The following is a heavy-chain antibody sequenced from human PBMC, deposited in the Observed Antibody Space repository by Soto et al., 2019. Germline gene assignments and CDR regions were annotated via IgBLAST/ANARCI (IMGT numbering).Heavy chain of an antibody. Sequence: QVQLQESGPGLVKPSQTLSLTCTVSGGSISSGGYYWSWIRQHPGKGLEWIGYIYYSGSTYYNPSLKSRVTISVDTSKNQCSLKLSSVTAADTAVYYCAREGEVDTAMGGEGRGLAFDIWGQGTMVTVSS. J-gene: IGHJ3*02. D-gene: IGHD5-18*01. CDR1: GGSISSGGYY. V-gene: IGHV4-31*03. CDR3: AREGEVDTAMGGEGRGLAFDI. CDR2: IYYSGST.